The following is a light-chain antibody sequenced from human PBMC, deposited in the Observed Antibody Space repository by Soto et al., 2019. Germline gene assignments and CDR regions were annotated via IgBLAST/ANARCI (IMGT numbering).Light chain of an antibody. V-gene: IGLV2-11*01. J-gene: IGLJ1*01. CDR1: SSDIGGYNY. CDR3: CSYAGSYYV. Sequence: QSALTQPRSVSGSPGQTVTISCTGTSSDIGGYNYVSWYQQHPGKAPKLMIYDVSQRPSGVTDRFSGSKSGNTASLTISGLQAEDEADYYCCSYAGSYYVFGIETKVTVL. CDR2: DVS.